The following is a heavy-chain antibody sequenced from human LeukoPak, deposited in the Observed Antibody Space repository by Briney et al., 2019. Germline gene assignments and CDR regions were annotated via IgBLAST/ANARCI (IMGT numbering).Heavy chain of an antibody. V-gene: IGHV1-3*01. D-gene: IGHD2-15*01. Sequence: ASVKVSCKASGYTFTSYAMHWVRQAPGQRLEWMGWINAGNGNTKYSQKFQGRVTITADESTSTAYMKLSSLRSEDTAVYYCARAKVAATPWYYYYGMDVWGQGTTVTVSS. CDR1: GYTFTSYA. CDR3: ARAKVAATPWYYYYGMDV. J-gene: IGHJ6*02. CDR2: INAGNGNT.